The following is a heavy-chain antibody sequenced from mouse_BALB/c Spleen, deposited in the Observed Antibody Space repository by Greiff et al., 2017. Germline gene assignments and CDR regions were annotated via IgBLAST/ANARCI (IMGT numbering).Heavy chain of an antibody. CDR2: IWSGGST. D-gene: IGHD2-3*01. Sequence: VKLMESGPGLVQPSQSLSITCTVSGFSLTSYGVHWVRQSPGKGLEWLGVIWSGGSTDYNAAFISRLSISKDNFKSQVFFKMNSLQANDTAIYYCARKMVTTGFDYWGQGTTLTVSS. J-gene: IGHJ2*01. V-gene: IGHV2-2*02. CDR1: GFSLTSYG. CDR3: ARKMVTTGFDY.